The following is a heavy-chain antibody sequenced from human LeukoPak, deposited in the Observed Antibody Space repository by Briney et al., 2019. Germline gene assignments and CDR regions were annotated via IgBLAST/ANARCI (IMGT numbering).Heavy chain of an antibody. CDR3: AKPMVRGVITYRFDY. J-gene: IGHJ4*02. D-gene: IGHD3-10*01. CDR2: ISGSGGST. CDR1: GFTFSSYA. Sequence: GGSLRLSCAASGFTFSSYAMSWVRQAPGKGLEWVSAISGSGGSTYYADSVKGRFTISRDNSENTLYLQMNSLRAEDTAVYYCAKPMVRGVITYRFDYWGQGTLVTVSS. V-gene: IGHV3-23*01.